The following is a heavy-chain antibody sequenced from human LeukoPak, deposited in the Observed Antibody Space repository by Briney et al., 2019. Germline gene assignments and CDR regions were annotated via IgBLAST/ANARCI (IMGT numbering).Heavy chain of an antibody. CDR3: ARDAQFGDFWSGYYWDY. CDR1: GYTFTSYG. J-gene: IGHJ4*02. V-gene: IGHV1-18*01. CDR2: ISAYNGNT. Sequence: ASVKVSCKASGYTFTSYGISWVRQAPGQGLEWMGWISAYNGNTNYAQKLQGRVTMTTDTSTSTAYMELRSLRSDDTAVYYCARDAQFGDFWSGYYWDYWGQGTLVTVSS. D-gene: IGHD3-3*01.